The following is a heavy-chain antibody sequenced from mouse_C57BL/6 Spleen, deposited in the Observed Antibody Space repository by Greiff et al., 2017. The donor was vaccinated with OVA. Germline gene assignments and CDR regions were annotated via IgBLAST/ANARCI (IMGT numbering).Heavy chain of an antibody. Sequence: EVKLMESGGGLVQPKGSLKLSCAASGFSFNTYAMNWVRQAPGKGLEWVARIRSKSNNYATFYADSVKDRFTISRDDSESMLYLQMNNLKTEDTAMYYCVRHELTGYYFDYWGQGTTLTVSS. V-gene: IGHV10-1*01. CDR1: GFSFNTYA. CDR3: VRHELTGYYFDY. CDR2: IRSKSNNYAT. D-gene: IGHD4-1*01. J-gene: IGHJ2*01.